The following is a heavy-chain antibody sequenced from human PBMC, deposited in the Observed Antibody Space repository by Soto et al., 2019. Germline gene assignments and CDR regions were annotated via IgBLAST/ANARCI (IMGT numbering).Heavy chain of an antibody. CDR3: ARAYIVVVVAANWFDP. Sequence: GASVKVSCKASGYTFTSYGISWVRQAPGQGLEWMGWISAYNGNTNYAQKLQGRVTLTRDTSASTAYMELSSLRSEDTAVYYCARAYIVVVVAANWFDPWGQGTLVTVSS. CDR2: ISAYNGNT. J-gene: IGHJ5*02. CDR1: GYTFTSYG. D-gene: IGHD2-15*01. V-gene: IGHV1-18*01.